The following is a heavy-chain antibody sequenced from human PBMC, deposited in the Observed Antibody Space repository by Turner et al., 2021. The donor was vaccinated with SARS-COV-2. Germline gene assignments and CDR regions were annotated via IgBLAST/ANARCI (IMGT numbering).Heavy chain of an antibody. D-gene: IGHD1-26*01. CDR1: GFPFSNYA. J-gene: IGHJ6*02. Sequence: VQLVESGGGVVQPGRSLRLSCAASGFPFSNYAMHWVRQAPGKGLEWVAVISYDGSNKYYADSVKGRFTISRDNSKNTLYLQMNSLRAEDTAVYYCARDRIIWDRGVYYYYGMDVWGQGTTVTVSS. CDR3: ARDRIIWDRGVYYYYGMDV. V-gene: IGHV3-30-3*01. CDR2: ISYDGSNK.